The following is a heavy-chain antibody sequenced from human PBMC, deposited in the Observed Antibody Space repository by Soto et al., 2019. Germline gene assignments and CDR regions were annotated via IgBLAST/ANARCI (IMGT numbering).Heavy chain of an antibody. J-gene: IGHJ4*02. CDR3: ATDSDYYGSGSYYDY. D-gene: IGHD3-10*01. CDR2: INSDGSST. V-gene: IGHV3-74*01. Sequence: GSLRLSCAASGFTFSSYWMHWVRQAPGKGLVWVSRINSDGSSTSYADSVKGRFTISRDNAKNTLYLQMNSLRAEDTAVYYCATDSDYYGSGSYYDYWGQGTLVTVSS. CDR1: GFTFSSYW.